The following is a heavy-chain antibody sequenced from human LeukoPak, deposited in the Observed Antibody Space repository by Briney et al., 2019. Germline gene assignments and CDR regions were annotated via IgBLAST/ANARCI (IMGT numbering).Heavy chain of an antibody. D-gene: IGHD1-7*01. J-gene: IGHJ6*03. Sequence: SETLSLTCAAYGLSLRGYYWSWIRQSPEKGLEWIGEISHEGDSIYNPSLKSRLTLSVDMSKNQFSLKLRSVTAADTAVYYCARGRNYVSDFYFDVWGKGTTVIVSS. V-gene: IGHV4-34*01. CDR3: ARGRNYVSDFYFDV. CDR2: ISHEGDS. CDR1: GLSLRGYY.